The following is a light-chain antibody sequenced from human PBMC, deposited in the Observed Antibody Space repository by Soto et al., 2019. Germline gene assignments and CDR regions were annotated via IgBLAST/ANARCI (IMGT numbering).Light chain of an antibody. V-gene: IGKV3-20*01. CDR1: QSVSSKY. Sequence: EVVLTQSPATLSVSPGERATLSCRASQSVSSKYLAWYQQKPRPAPSLLIYGASSRATGIPDRFSGSGSGTDFTLTISRLESEDFAVYYCQQYNNSRDTFGQGTKVDIK. CDR2: GAS. CDR3: QQYNNSRDT. J-gene: IGKJ3*01.